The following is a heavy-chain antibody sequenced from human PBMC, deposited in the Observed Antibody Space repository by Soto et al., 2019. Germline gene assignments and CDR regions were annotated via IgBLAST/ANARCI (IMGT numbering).Heavy chain of an antibody. CDR1: GGSFSGYY. CDR2: VNHSGTT. V-gene: IGHV4-34*01. J-gene: IGHJ4*02. CDR3: ARGIGYCSSINCYSSRRLRFDS. Sequence: QVQLQKWGAGLLKPSETLSLTCAVYGGSFSGYYWTWIRQSPEQGLEWIGEVNHSGTTYYNPSLKTRVTISVHTPKNQFSLKMSSVTAADTAVYYCARGIGYCSSINCYSSRRLRFDSWGQGTLVTVSS. D-gene: IGHD2-2*01.